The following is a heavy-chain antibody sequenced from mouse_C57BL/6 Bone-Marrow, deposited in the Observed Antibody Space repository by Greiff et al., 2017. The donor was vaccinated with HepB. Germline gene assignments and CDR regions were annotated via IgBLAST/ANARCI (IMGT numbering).Heavy chain of an antibody. V-gene: IGHV5-6*01. Sequence: EVMLVVSGGDLVKPGGSLKLSCAASGFTFSSYGVSWVRQTPDKRLEWVATISSGGSYTYYPDSVKGRFTISRDNAKNTLYLQMSSLKSEDTAMYYCASRLHGAWFAYWGQGTLVTVSA. D-gene: IGHD2-4*01. J-gene: IGHJ3*01. CDR3: ASRLHGAWFAY. CDR2: ISSGGSYT. CDR1: GFTFSSYG.